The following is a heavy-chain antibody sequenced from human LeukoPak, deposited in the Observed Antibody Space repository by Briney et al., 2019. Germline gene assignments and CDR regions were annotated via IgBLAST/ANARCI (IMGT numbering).Heavy chain of an antibody. V-gene: IGHV3-53*01. CDR3: ARGLDYYDSSGYFDY. CDR1: GFTVSSNY. D-gene: IGHD3-22*01. CDR2: IHSGGST. Sequence: GGSLRLSCAASGFTVSSNYMSWVRQAPGKGLEWVSVIHSGGSTYYADSVKGRFTISRDNSKNTLYLQMNSLGAEDTAVYYCARGLDYYDSSGYFDYWGQGTLVTVSS. J-gene: IGHJ4*02.